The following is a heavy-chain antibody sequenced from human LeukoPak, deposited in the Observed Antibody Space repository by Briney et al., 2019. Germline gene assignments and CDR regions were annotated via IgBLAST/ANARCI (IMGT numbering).Heavy chain of an antibody. CDR3: ARGIAAAGTAHYYGMDV. CDR1: GFTFSSYS. D-gene: IGHD6-13*01. J-gene: IGHJ6*02. Sequence: PGGSLRLSCAASGFTFSSYSMNWVRQAPGKGLEWVSSISSSSSYIYYADSVKGRFTISRDNAKNSLYLQMNSLRAEDTAVYYCARGIAAAGTAHYYGMDVWGQGTTVTVS. CDR2: ISSSSSYI. V-gene: IGHV3-21*01.